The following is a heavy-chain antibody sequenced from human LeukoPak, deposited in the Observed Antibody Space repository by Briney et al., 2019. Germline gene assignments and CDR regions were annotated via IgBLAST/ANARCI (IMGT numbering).Heavy chain of an antibody. CDR3: ARDEAGATTEFDS. CDR1: GFTFSSYE. J-gene: IGHJ4*02. CDR2: ISPSGSDI. V-gene: IGHV3-48*03. Sequence: GGSLRLSCAASGFTFSSYEMNWVRQAPGKGLEWVSYISPSGSDIKYADSVKGRFSISRDNAMNSLYLQMNSLRADDTAVYYCARDEAGATTEFDSWGQGTLVTVSS. D-gene: IGHD1-26*01.